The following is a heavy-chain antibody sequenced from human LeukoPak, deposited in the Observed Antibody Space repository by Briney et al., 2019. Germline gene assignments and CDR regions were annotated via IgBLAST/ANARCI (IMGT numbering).Heavy chain of an antibody. J-gene: IGHJ3*02. V-gene: IGHV3-30-3*01. CDR2: ISYDGSNK. D-gene: IGHD3-16*01. CDR3: ARDGGRYAFDI. Sequence: PGGSLRLSCAASGFTFSSYAMHWVRQAPGKGLEWVAVISYDGSNKYYADSVKGRFTISRDNSKNTLYLQMNSLRAEDTAVYYCARDGGRYAFDIWGQGTMVTVSS. CDR1: GFTFSSYA.